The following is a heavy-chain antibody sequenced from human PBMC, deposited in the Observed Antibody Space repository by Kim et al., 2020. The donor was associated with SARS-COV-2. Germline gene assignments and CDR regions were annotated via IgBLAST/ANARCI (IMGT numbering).Heavy chain of an antibody. CDR3: ARHAEYDEGSDS. CDR1: GGYISNYY. Sequence: SETLSLTCTVSGGYISNYYWSWIRQPPGRGLEWIGHISYTGNTNYNSSFKSRVAISVDTSKNQFFLKLNSVTAADTAVYYCARHAEYDEGSDSWGQGTLVTASS. D-gene: IGHD3-16*01. V-gene: IGHV4-59*08. CDR2: ISYTGNT. J-gene: IGHJ5*01.